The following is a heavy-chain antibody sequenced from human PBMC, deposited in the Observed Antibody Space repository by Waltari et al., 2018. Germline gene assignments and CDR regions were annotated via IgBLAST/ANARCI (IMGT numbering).Heavy chain of an antibody. J-gene: IGHJ4*02. Sequence: EVQLVESGGGLVQPGGSLRLSCAASGFTFSSYSMNWVRQAPGKGLEGVSYISSSSSTRYYADSVKGRFTISRENAKNSRYLKINSLRAEDTAVYYCARLNALKGFDYWGQGTLVTVSS. CDR1: GFTFSSYS. V-gene: IGHV3-48*04. CDR3: ARLNALKGFDY. CDR2: ISSSSSTR. D-gene: IGHD3-3*02.